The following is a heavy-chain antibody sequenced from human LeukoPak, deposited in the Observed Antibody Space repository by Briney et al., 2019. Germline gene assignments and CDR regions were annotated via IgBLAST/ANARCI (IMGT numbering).Heavy chain of an antibody. CDR1: AFTFSTYP. Sequence: PGGSLRLSCAASAFTFSTYPIHWVRQASGKGLEWVAGVSNDGRNNYYADSVKGRFTISRDDSKNTVYLQMNSLRLEDTAVYYCARVLEGSSGQHWYFDLWGRGTLVTVSS. CDR2: VSNDGRNN. V-gene: IGHV3-30*04. J-gene: IGHJ2*01. CDR3: ARVLEGSSGQHWYFDL. D-gene: IGHD6-19*01.